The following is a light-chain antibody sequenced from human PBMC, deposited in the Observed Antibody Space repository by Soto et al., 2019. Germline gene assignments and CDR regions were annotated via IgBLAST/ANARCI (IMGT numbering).Light chain of an antibody. Sequence: DIQMTQSPSTLSASVGDRVTITCRASQSISSWLAWYQQKPGKAPKLLIYDASSLESGVPSRFSGSGSGTEFTLTISSLQPDDFVTYYCQQYNTMATFGQGTKLEIK. CDR3: QQYNTMAT. J-gene: IGKJ2*01. CDR1: QSISSW. V-gene: IGKV1-5*01. CDR2: DAS.